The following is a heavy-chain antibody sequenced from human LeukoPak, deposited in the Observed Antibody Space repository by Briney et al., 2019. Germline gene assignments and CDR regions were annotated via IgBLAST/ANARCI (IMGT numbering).Heavy chain of an antibody. V-gene: IGHV4-59*11. D-gene: IGHD2-2*01. CDR2: IYYSGST. J-gene: IGHJ4*02. Sequence: PSETLSLTCTVSGGPISSHYWSWIRQPPGKGLEWIGYIYYSGSTNYNPSLKSRVTISVDTSKNQFSLKLSSVTAADTAVYCCARGYCSSTSCFHYFDYWGQGTLVTVSS. CDR3: ARGYCSSTSCFHYFDY. CDR1: GGPISSHY.